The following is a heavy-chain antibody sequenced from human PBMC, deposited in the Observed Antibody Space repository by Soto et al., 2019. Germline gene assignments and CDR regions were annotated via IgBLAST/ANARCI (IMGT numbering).Heavy chain of an antibody. CDR3: ASGYGSGSYYNAYDAFDI. CDR2: ISSSSSYT. CDR1: GFTFSDYY. V-gene: IGHV3-11*06. J-gene: IGHJ3*02. D-gene: IGHD3-10*01. Sequence: GGSLRLSCAASGFTFSDYYMSWIRQAPGKGLEWVSYISSSSSYTNYADSVKGRFTISRDNAKNSLYLQMNSLRAEDTAVYYYASGYGSGSYYNAYDAFDIWGQGTMVTVSS.